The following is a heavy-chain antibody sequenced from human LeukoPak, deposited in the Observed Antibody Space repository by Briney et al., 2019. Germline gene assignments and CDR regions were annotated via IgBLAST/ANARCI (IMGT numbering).Heavy chain of an antibody. Sequence: PGGSLRLSCAASGFTVSSNYMSWVRQAPGKGLEWVSVIYSGGTTYYADSVKGRFTTSRDNSKNTLYLQMNSLRAEDTAVYYCARSHNWNYVWDWFDPWGQGTLVTVSS. D-gene: IGHD1-7*01. J-gene: IGHJ5*02. CDR1: GFTVSSNY. V-gene: IGHV3-53*01. CDR2: IYSGGTT. CDR3: ARSHNWNYVWDWFDP.